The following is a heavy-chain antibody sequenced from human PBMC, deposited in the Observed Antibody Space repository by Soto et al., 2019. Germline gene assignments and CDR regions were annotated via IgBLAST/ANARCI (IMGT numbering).Heavy chain of an antibody. Sequence: GESLKISCAASGFTFSSYAMHWVRQAPGKGLEWVAVISYDGSNKYYADSVKGRFTISRDNSKNTLYLQMNSLRAEDTAVYYCARDYLMVRGVIAYYFDYWGQGTLVTVSS. CDR2: ISYDGSNK. D-gene: IGHD3-10*01. CDR3: ARDYLMVRGVIAYYFDY. CDR1: GFTFSSYA. J-gene: IGHJ4*02. V-gene: IGHV3-30-3*01.